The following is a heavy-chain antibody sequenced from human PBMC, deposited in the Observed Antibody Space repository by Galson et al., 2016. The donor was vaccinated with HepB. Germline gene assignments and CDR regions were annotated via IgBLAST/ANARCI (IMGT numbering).Heavy chain of an antibody. Sequence: SLRLSCAASGFIFSDYAMIWVRQAPGKGLEWVAAISYHGDNQFYADSVRGRFTISRDNSGNTVFLQMNSLSADDTALYYCTRDRRDSDGIYYGVLEDWGQGALVSVSS. CDR1: GFIFSDYA. CDR3: TRDRRDSDGIYYGVLED. V-gene: IGHV3-30*04. J-gene: IGHJ4*02. D-gene: IGHD5-18*01. CDR2: ISYHGDNQ.